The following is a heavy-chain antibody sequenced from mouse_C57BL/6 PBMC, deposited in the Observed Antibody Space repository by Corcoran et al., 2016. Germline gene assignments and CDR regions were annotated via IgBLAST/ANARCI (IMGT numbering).Heavy chain of an antibody. Sequence: DVQLQESGPGLVKPSQSLSLTCSVTGYSITSGYYWNWIRQFPGNKLEWMGYISYDGSNNYNPSLKNRISITRDTSKNQFFLKLNSVTTEDTATYYCARAWDYWYFDVWGIGTTVTVSS. CDR2: ISYDGSN. D-gene: IGHD4-1*01. J-gene: IGHJ1*03. V-gene: IGHV3-6*01. CDR3: ARAWDYWYFDV. CDR1: GYSITSGYY.